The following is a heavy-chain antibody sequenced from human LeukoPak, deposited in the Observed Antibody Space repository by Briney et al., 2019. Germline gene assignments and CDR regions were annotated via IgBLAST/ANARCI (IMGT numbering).Heavy chain of an antibody. J-gene: IGHJ3*02. V-gene: IGHV1-2*02. Sequence: ASVKVSCKASGYTFTGYYMHRVRQAPGQGLEWMGWINPNSGGTNYAQKFQGRVTMTRDTSITTAYMDLSRLRPDDAAVYYCARDLQAGPDAFYIWGQGTMVTVSS. CDR3: ARDLQAGPDAFYI. D-gene: IGHD6-19*01. CDR2: INPNSGGT. CDR1: GYTFTGYY.